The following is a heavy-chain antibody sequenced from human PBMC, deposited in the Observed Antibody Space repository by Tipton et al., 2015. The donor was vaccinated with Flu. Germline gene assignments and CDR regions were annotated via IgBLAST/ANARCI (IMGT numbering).Heavy chain of an antibody. V-gene: IGHV4-38-2*02. D-gene: IGHD3-16*01. CDR3: ARARGPINWFDP. CDR2: ISHSGST. J-gene: IGHJ5*02. Sequence: LRLSCTVSDYSISSGYYWGWIRQPPGKGLEWIGCISHSGSTYYNPSLKSRVTISVDTSKNQFSLKLSSVTAADTAVYYCARARGPINWFDPWGQGTLVTVSS. CDR1: DYSISSGYY.